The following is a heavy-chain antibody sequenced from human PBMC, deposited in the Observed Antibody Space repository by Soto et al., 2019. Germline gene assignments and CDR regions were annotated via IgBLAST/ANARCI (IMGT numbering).Heavy chain of an antibody. CDR1: GFTFSSYE. CDR3: ARDLLHYDFWSGYSAYFYYGMDV. D-gene: IGHD3-3*01. CDR2: ISDSGGTV. Sequence: GGSLRLSCAASGFTFSSYEMSWFRQAPGQGLEWVSYISDSGGTVYYADSVKGRFTVSRDNAQNSVYLQMNSLRTEDTAVYYCARDLLHYDFWSGYSAYFYYGMDVWGPGTTVTVSS. V-gene: IGHV3-48*03. J-gene: IGHJ6*02.